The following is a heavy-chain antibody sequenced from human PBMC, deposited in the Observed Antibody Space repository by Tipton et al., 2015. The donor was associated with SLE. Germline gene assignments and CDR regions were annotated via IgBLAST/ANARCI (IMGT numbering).Heavy chain of an antibody. Sequence: TLSLTCTVSGGSISSHYWSWFPQPPGKGLEWIGYVYYSGSTTNYNPSLESRVTISVDTSKNQFSLTLSSVTAADTAVYYCASCLRSGRDWLYYYGMDVWGQGPRSPSP. J-gene: IGHJ6*02. CDR3: ASCLRSGRDWLYYYGMDV. V-gene: IGHV4-59*11. CDR1: GGSISSHY. D-gene: IGHD1-26*01. CDR2: VYYSGST.